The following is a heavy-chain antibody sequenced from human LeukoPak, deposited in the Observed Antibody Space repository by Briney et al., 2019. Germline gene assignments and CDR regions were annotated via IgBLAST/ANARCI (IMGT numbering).Heavy chain of an antibody. CDR1: GGTFSSYA. CDR2: IIPIFGTA. Sequence: GASVKVSCKASGGTFSSYAISWVRQAPGQGLEWMGGIIPIFGTANYAQKFQGRVAITTDESTSTAYMELSSLRSEDTAVYYCARDGAYGLIPFDYWGQGTLVTVSS. D-gene: IGHD3-10*01. V-gene: IGHV1-69*05. J-gene: IGHJ4*02. CDR3: ARDGAYGLIPFDY.